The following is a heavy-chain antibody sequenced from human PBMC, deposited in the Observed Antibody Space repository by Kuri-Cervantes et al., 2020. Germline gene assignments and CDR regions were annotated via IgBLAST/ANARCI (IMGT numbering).Heavy chain of an antibody. D-gene: IGHD3-10*01. CDR2: IYSGGST. Sequence: GGSLRLSCAASGFTVSSNYMSWVRQAPGKGLEWVSVIYSGGSTYYADSVKGRFTISRDNSKNTLYLQMNSPRAEDTAVYYCARFGSGSYFEPLDYWGQGTLVTVSS. CDR3: ARFGSGSYFEPLDY. J-gene: IGHJ4*02. V-gene: IGHV3-66*01. CDR1: GFTVSSNY.